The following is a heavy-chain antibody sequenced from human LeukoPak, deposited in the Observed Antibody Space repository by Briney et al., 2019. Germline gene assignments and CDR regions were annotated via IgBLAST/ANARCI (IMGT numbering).Heavy chain of an antibody. CDR3: ARGRAGNYYNHNDY. Sequence: PRGALLLPCFAPGFTINGYRVGGGRPPPGKGVGGGSRISGDGSITAYADSVKGRFTISRDNAKNTLYLQMNSLRAEDTAVYYCARGRAGNYYNHNDYWGQGTLVTVSS. J-gene: IGHJ4*01. CDR2: ISGDGSIT. CDR1: GFTINGYR. D-gene: IGHD3-10*01. V-gene: IGHV3-74*01.